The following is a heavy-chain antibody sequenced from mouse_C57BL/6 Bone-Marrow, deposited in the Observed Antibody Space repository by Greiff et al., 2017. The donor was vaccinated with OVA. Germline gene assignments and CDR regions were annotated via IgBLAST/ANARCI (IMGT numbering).Heavy chain of an antibody. J-gene: IGHJ3*01. D-gene: IGHD2-4*01. CDR2: IDPNSGGT. Sequence: QVQLKQPGAELVKPGASVKLSCKASGYTFTSYWMHWVKQRPGRGLEWIGRIDPNSGGTKYNEKFKSKATLTVDKPSSTAYMQLSSLTSEDSAVYYCARSDYDYDVPFAYWGQGTLVTVSA. V-gene: IGHV1-72*01. CDR3: ARSDYDYDVPFAY. CDR1: GYTFTSYW.